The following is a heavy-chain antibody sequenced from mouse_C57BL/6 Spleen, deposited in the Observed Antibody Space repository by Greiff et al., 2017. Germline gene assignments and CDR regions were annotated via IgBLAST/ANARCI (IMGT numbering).Heavy chain of an antibody. V-gene: IGHV1-64*01. J-gene: IGHJ4*01. CDR2: IHPTSGST. CDR3: ARPIYDDYEYAMDY. D-gene: IGHD2-4*01. CDR1: GYTFTSYW. Sequence: VQLQQPGAELVKPGASVKLSCKASGYTFTSYWMHWVKQRPGQGLEWIGMIHPTSGSTTYNEKFKSNATIAIDKSSSTAYMLLSSLTSEDSAVYYWARPIYDDYEYAMDYWGQGTSVTVSS.